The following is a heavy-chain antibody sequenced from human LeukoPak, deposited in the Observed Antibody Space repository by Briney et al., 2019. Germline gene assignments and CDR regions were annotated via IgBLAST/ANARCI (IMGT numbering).Heavy chain of an antibody. Sequence: SETLSLTCTVSGGSISSGDYYWSWIRQPPGQGLEWIGYIYYSGSTYYNPPLKSRVTISVDTSKNQFSLKLSSVTAADTAVYYCATYVVTAIPYYFDYWGQGTLVTVSS. D-gene: IGHD2-21*02. J-gene: IGHJ4*02. CDR1: GGSISSGDYY. V-gene: IGHV4-30-4*01. CDR3: ATYVVTAIPYYFDY. CDR2: IYYSGST.